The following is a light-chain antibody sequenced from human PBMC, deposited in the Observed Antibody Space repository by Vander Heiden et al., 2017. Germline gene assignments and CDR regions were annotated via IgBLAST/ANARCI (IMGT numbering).Light chain of an antibody. CDR1: SSNIGSDY. Sequence: QPVLTQPPSVSAAPGQKVTISCTGISSNIGSDYVSLYQQIPRTAPKLIIYENDKRHTGMPDRFSGSNYGTSATLDITGLQTGDEADYYCGAWDSSLNNWLFGGGTKLTVL. CDR2: END. CDR3: GAWDSSLNNWL. V-gene: IGLV1-51*02. J-gene: IGLJ3*02.